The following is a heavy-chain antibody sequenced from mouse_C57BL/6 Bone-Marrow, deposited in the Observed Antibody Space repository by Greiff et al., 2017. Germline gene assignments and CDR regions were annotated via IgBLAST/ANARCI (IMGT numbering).Heavy chain of an antibody. D-gene: IGHD1-1*01. CDR1: GYTFTSYW. V-gene: IGHV1-53*01. CDR3: SSSPYYYRRSYAIDN. CDR2: INPSNGGT. Sequence: QVQLQQPGTELVKPGASVKLSCKASGYTFTSYWMHWVKQRPGQGLEWIGNINPSNGGTNYNEKFKSKATLTVDKSSSTAYMHLSCLTSEDSSVYYCSSSPYYYRRSYAIDNWGQGASVPASS. J-gene: IGHJ4*01.